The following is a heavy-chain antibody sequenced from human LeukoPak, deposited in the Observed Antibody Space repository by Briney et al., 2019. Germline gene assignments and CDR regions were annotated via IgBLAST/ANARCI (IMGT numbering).Heavy chain of an antibody. CDR2: IRNDETEI. Sequence: GGSLRLSCTAPGFPFNAYNIHWIRQSPGRGLEWVSFIRNDETEIHYADFAKGRFTISRDRSKNSVYLRMNSLRPDDTALYYCAKDGGRYRFDFWGQGTMVTVSS. J-gene: IGHJ4*02. V-gene: IGHV3-30*02. CDR1: GFPFNAYN. CDR3: AKDGGRYRFDF. D-gene: IGHD3-16*02.